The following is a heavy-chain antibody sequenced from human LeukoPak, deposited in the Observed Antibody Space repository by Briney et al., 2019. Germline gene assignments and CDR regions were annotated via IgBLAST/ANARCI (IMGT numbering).Heavy chain of an antibody. CDR3: VKVYGYDWVFDY. J-gene: IGHJ4*02. V-gene: IGHV3-23*01. Sequence: PGGSLRLSCAASGFTFSSYAMSWVRQAPGKGLEWVSAISGSGGSTYYADSVKGRFTISRDNSKNTLYLQMNSLRAEDTAVYYCVKVYGYDWVFDYWGQGTLVTVSS. CDR1: GFTFSSYA. CDR2: ISGSGGST. D-gene: IGHD5-12*01.